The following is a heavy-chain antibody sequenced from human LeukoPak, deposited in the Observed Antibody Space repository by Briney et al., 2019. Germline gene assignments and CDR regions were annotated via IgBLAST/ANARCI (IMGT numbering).Heavy chain of an antibody. Sequence: ASVKVSCKASGYTFTSYYMHWVRQAPGQGLEWMGWISAYNGNTNYAQKLQGRVTMTTDTSTSTAYMELRSLRSDDTAVYYCARSRGDMIVVVRFPDYWGQGTLVTVSS. CDR3: ARSRGDMIVVVRFPDY. D-gene: IGHD3-22*01. CDR1: GYTFTSYY. J-gene: IGHJ4*02. CDR2: ISAYNGNT. V-gene: IGHV1-18*04.